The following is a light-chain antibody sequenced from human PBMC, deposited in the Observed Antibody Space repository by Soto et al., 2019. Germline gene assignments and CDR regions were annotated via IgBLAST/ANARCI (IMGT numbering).Light chain of an antibody. CDR3: QQSYSTSWT. CDR1: QSISSY. J-gene: IGKJ1*01. V-gene: IGKV1-39*01. CDR2: GAS. Sequence: DIHMTQPPSSLSASVGDRVTITCVSSQSISSYLNWYQQKPGKAPKLLIYGASSLQSGVPSRFSGSGSGTDFTLTITALRPEDFATYYCQQSYSTSWTFGQGTKVDIK.